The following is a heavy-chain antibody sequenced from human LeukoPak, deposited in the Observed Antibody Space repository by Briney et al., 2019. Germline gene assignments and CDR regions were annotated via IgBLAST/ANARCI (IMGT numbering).Heavy chain of an antibody. V-gene: IGHV1-8*01. CDR3: PRKGRVMDTVTTLHY. CDR2: MNPNSGNT. J-gene: IGHJ4*02. Sequence: SVKVSCKASGYTFTSYDINWVRQATGQGLEWMGWMNPNSGNTGYAQKFQGRVTMTRNTSISTAYMELSSLRSDDTAGYYCPRKGRVMDTVTTLHYWGQGTLVTVPP. D-gene: IGHD4-17*01. CDR1: GYTFTSYD.